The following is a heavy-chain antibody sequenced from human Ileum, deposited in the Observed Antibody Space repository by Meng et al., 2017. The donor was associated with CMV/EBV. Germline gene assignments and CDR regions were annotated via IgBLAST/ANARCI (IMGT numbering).Heavy chain of an antibody. CDR3: ARGSVIASAVSFDH. CDR1: GGSVDSGGYY. V-gene: IGHV4-30-4*01. J-gene: IGHJ4*02. Sequence: GGSVDSGGYYWSWIRQPPGKGLRWLGHIYTDGSAYSNPSLQGRLGISLDTSKNQFSLSLRSVTAADTAVYYCARGSVIASAVSFDHWGQGTLVTVSS. D-gene: IGHD2-21*01. CDR2: IYTDGSA.